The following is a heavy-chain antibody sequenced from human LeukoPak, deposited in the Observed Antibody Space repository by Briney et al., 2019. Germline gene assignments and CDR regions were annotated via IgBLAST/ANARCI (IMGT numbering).Heavy chain of an antibody. V-gene: IGHV4-59*04. J-gene: IGHJ4*02. Sequence: PAETLSLTCTVSGASINNYYWSWIRQPPGKGLERIGYILYSGSTYYNPSLKSRVTISVDTSKNQFSLKLSSVTAADTAVYYCARLEIRYYFDYWGQGTLVTVSS. CDR2: ILYSGST. CDR1: GASINNYY. D-gene: IGHD5-24*01. CDR3: ARLEIRYYFDY.